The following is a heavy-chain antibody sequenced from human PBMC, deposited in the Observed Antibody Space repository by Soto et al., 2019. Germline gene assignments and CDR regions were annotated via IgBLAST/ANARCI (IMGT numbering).Heavy chain of an antibody. V-gene: IGHV3-21*01. CDR3: ARDRGIVVVPAASYYYYMDV. Sequence: GVLRLSCAASGFTFSSYSMNWVRQAPGKGLERVSSISSSSSYIYYADSVKGRFTISRDNAKNSLYLQMNSLRAEDTAVYYCARDRGIVVVPAASYYYYMDVWGKGTTVTVSS. J-gene: IGHJ6*03. CDR2: ISSSSSYI. CDR1: GFTFSSYS. D-gene: IGHD2-2*01.